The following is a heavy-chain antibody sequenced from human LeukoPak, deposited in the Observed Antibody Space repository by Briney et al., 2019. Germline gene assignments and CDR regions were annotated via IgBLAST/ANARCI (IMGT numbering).Heavy chain of an antibody. CDR3: ARRGGSSWSYFYFDY. V-gene: IGHV4-34*01. D-gene: IGHD6-13*01. Sequence: PSETLSLTCAVYGVSFSGYYWSWIRQPPGKGLEWIGEINHSGSTNYNPSLKSRFTISVDTSKNQFSLKLSSVTAADTAVYYCARRGGSSWSYFYFDYWGQGTLVTVSS. J-gene: IGHJ4*02. CDR2: INHSGST. CDR1: GVSFSGYY.